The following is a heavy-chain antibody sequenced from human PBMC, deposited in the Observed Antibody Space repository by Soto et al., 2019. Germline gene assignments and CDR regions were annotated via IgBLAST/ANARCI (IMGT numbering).Heavy chain of an antibody. D-gene: IGHD3-22*01. CDR2: ISWNSGSI. CDR1: GFTFDDYA. Sequence: EVQLVESGGGLVQPGRSLRLSCAASGFTFDDYAMHWVRQAPGKGLEGVSGISWNSGSIGYADSVKGRFTISRDNAKNSLYLQMNSLRAEDTALYYCAKDNFVDSSGYSNLWYFDLWGRGTLVTVSS. J-gene: IGHJ2*01. V-gene: IGHV3-9*01. CDR3: AKDNFVDSSGYSNLWYFDL.